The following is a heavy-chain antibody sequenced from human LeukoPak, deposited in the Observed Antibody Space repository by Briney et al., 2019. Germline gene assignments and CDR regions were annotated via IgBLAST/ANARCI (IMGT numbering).Heavy chain of an antibody. Sequence: SETLSLTCTVSDGSINIYYWSWLRQAPGKGLEWIGYIYNSGSTNYNPSLRRRVTISMDTSKKQFSLRLTSVTAADTAMYYCARGYNYGAHYWFDYWGQGTLVTVSS. CDR1: DGSINIYY. V-gene: IGHV4-59*01. D-gene: IGHD5-18*01. CDR3: ARGYNYGAHYWFDY. J-gene: IGHJ4*02. CDR2: IYNSGST.